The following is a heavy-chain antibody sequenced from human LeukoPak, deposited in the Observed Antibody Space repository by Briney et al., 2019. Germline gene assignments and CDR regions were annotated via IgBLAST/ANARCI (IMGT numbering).Heavy chain of an antibody. CDR3: AKDYHYYDSSGYYKN. D-gene: IGHD3-22*01. V-gene: IGHV3-23*01. CDR1: GFTFSSYA. CDR2: ISGSGGST. J-gene: IGHJ4*02. Sequence: PGVSLRPSCAASGFTFSSYAMSGVRQAPGKGLEWVSAISGSGGSTYYADSVKGRFTISRDNSKNTLYLQMNSLRAEDTAVYYCAKDYHYYDSSGYYKNWGQGTLVTVSS.